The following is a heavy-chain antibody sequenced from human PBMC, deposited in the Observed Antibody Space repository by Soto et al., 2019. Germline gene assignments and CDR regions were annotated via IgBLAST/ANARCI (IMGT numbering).Heavy chain of an antibody. CDR3: ASSTHCSSTSCYSYYYYMDV. CDR2: INHSGST. Sequence: PSETLSLTCAVYGWAFSGYYWSWIRQPPGKGLEWIGEINHSGSTNYNPSLKSRVTISVDTSKNQFSLKLSSVTAADTAVYYCASSTHCSSTSCYSYYYYMDVWGKGTTVTVSS. V-gene: IGHV4-34*01. D-gene: IGHD2-2*01. CDR1: GWAFSGYY. J-gene: IGHJ6*03.